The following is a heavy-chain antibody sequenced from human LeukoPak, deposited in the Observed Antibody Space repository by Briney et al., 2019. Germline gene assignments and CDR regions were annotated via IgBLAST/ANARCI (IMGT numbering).Heavy chain of an antibody. CDR2: INHSGST. CDR1: GGSFSGYY. D-gene: IGHD5-12*01. Sequence: SETLSLTCAVYGGSFSGYYWSWIRQPPGKGLEWTGEINHSGSTNYNPSLKSRVTISVDTSKNQFSLKLSSVTAADTAVYYCARAHRGYDSGFYYYGMDVWGQGTTVTVSS. J-gene: IGHJ6*02. V-gene: IGHV4-34*01. CDR3: ARAHRGYDSGFYYYGMDV.